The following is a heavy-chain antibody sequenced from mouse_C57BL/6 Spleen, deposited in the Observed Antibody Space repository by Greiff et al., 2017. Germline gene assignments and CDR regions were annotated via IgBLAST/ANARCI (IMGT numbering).Heavy chain of an antibody. D-gene: IGHD3-2*02. J-gene: IGHJ3*01. V-gene: IGHV5-9*01. CDR3: ARGGSGYGAY. CDR1: GFTFSSYT. CDR2: ISGGGGNT. Sequence: EVQRVESGGGLVKPGGSLKLSCAASGFTFSSYTMSWVRQTPEKRLEWVATISGGGGNTYYPDSVKGRFTISRDNAKNTLYLQMSSLRSEDTALYYCARGGSGYGAYWGQGTLVTVSA.